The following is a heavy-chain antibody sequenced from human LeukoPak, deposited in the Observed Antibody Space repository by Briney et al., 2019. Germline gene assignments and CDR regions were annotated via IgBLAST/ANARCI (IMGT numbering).Heavy chain of an antibody. V-gene: IGHV4-59*08. CDR1: GGSISSYQ. Sequence: PSETLSLTCSVSGGSISSYQWSWIRQPPGKHLEWIGDISDTGTTKYNPSLKSRVTISVDTSENQISLKLSSVTAADTAVYYCAGHHPRNTVDFWGQGTLVTVSS. CDR3: AGHHPRNTVDF. J-gene: IGHJ4*02. CDR2: ISDTGTT. D-gene: IGHD2/OR15-2a*01.